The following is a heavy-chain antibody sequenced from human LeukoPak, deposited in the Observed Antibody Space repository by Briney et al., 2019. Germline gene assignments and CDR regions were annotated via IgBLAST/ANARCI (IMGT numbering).Heavy chain of an antibody. J-gene: IGHJ4*02. V-gene: IGHV4-59*01. CDR2: IYYSGST. Sequence: SETLSLTCTVSGGSISSYYWSWIRQPPGKGLEWIGYIYYSGSTNYNPSLKSRVTISVDTSKNQFSLKLSSVTAADTAVYHCARETTVVPYFDYWGQGTLVTVSS. CDR3: ARETTVVPYFDY. CDR1: GGSISSYY. D-gene: IGHD4-23*01.